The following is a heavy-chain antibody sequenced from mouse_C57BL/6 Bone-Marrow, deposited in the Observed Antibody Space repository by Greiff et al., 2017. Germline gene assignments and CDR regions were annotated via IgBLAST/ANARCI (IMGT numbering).Heavy chain of an antibody. V-gene: IGHV1-64*01. CDR3: ASDLSWFAY. CDR1: GYTFTSYW. Sequence: QVQLQQPGAELVKPGASVKLSCKASGYTFTSYWMHWVKQRPGQGLEWIGMIHPDSGSTNYNEKFKSKATLTVDKSSSTAYMQLSSLTSDDSAVYYCASDLSWFAYWGQGTLVTVSA. D-gene: IGHD6-2*01. CDR2: IHPDSGST. J-gene: IGHJ3*01.